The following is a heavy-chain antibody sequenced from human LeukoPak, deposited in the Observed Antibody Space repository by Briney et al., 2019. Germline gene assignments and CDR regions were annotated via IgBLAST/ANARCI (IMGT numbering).Heavy chain of an antibody. CDR1: GGSISSYY. CDR2: IYYSGST. CDR3: ARRYDILTGYYSLDY. Sequence: SETLSLTCAVSGGSISSYYWSWIRQPPGKGLEWIGYIYYSGSTNYNPSLKSRVTISVDTSKNQFSLKLSSVTAADTAVYYCARRYDILTGYYSLDYWGQGTLVTVSS. D-gene: IGHD3-9*01. V-gene: IGHV4-59*12. J-gene: IGHJ4*02.